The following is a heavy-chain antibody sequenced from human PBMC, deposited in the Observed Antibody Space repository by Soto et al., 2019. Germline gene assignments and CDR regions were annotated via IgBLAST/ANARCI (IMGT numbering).Heavy chain of an antibody. CDR2: IYYSGST. CDR3: ARDRAGYCSGGSCSLEGGYYYYGMDV. Sequence: PSETLSLTCTVSGGSISSYYWSWIRQPPGKGLEWIGYIYYSGSTNYNPSLKSRVTISVDTSKNQFSLKLSSVTAADTAVYYCARDRAGYCSGGSCSLEGGYYYYGMDVWGQGTTVTVSS. CDR1: GGSISSYY. J-gene: IGHJ6*02. V-gene: IGHV4-59*01. D-gene: IGHD2-15*01.